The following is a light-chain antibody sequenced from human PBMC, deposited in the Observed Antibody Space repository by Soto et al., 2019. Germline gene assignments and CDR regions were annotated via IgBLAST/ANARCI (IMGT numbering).Light chain of an antibody. CDR2: DVS. CDR1: SSDVGGYNY. Sequence: QSVLTQPASVSGSPGRSITISCTGTSSDVGGYNYVSWYQQHPGKAPKLMIYDVSNRPSGVSNRFSGSKSGNTASLTISGLQAEDEADYYCSSYTTSSPHVVFGGGTKLTVL. CDR3: SSYTTSSPHVV. J-gene: IGLJ2*01. V-gene: IGLV2-14*01.